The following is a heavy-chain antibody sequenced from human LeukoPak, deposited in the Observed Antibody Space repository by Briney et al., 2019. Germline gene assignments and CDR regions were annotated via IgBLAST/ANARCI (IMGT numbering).Heavy chain of an antibody. J-gene: IGHJ5*02. Sequence: GGSLRLSCAASGFTFSDYGMNWVRQAPGKGLEWVSYVSSSGNIIYYADSVKGRFTISRDNAKNSLYLQMSSLRADDTAVYYCARGQWQFDLWGQGTLVTVSS. V-gene: IGHV3-48*04. CDR1: GFTFSDYG. CDR2: VSSSGNII. CDR3: ARGQWQFDL. D-gene: IGHD6-19*01.